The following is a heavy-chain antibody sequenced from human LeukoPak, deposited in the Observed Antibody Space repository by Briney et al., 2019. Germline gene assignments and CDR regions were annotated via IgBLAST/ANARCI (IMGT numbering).Heavy chain of an antibody. V-gene: IGHV3-23*01. CDR1: GFAFDRFW. Sequence: GGSLRLSCAASGFAFDRFWMTWVRQAPGKGPEWVPAISGSGGSTYYADSVKGRFTISRDNSKNTLYLQMNSLRAEHTAVYYCAKDMWELSSFDYWGQGTLVTVSS. J-gene: IGHJ4*02. CDR2: ISGSGGST. CDR3: AKDMWELSSFDY. D-gene: IGHD1-26*01.